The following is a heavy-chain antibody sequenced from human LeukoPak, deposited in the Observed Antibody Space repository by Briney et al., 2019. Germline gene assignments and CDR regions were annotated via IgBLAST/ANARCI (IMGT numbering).Heavy chain of an antibody. D-gene: IGHD6-13*01. CDR3: ARGRVAAAATAVPFDP. Sequence: SETLALTCAVYGGPFSGYYWSWIRQPPGKGLEWIGEINQSGSTNYKPSLKSRVTVSIDTSKNQFSLKVTSVTAADTAVYYCARGRVAAAATAVPFDPWGQGTLVTVSS. CDR1: GGPFSGYY. CDR2: INQSGST. V-gene: IGHV4-34*01. J-gene: IGHJ5*02.